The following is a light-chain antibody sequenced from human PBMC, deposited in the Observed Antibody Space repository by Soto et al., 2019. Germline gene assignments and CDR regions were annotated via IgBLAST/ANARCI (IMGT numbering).Light chain of an antibody. Sequence: DTQMTQSPSTLSASVGDRVTITCRASQSISSWLAWYQQKPGKPPKLLIHKASNLESGVPSRFSGSGSGTDFTLTISSLQPDDFATYYCQYYYSYSCMFGQGTKVDIK. CDR2: KAS. V-gene: IGKV1-5*03. CDR1: QSISSW. CDR3: QYYYSYSCM. J-gene: IGKJ1*01.